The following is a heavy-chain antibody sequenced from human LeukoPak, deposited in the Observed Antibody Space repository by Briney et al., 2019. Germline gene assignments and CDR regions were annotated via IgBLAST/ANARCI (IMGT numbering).Heavy chain of an antibody. J-gene: IGHJ3*02. CDR1: GYTFTGYY. V-gene: IGHV1-2*06. CDR3: ATFMILDEGDFDI. Sequence: ASVKVSCKASGYTFTGYYIHWVRQVPGHGLEWMGRINPNSGGTNFAQKFQGRVTMTRDTSINTAYMELSRLRSDDTAVFYCATFMILDEGDFDIWGQGTMVTVSS. D-gene: IGHD3-16*01. CDR2: INPNSGGT.